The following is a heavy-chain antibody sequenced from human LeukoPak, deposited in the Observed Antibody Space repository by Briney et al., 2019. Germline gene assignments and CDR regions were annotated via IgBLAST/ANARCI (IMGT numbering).Heavy chain of an antibody. CDR1: GGSLSSSSYY. D-gene: IGHD3-3*01. J-gene: IGHJ4*02. Sequence: PSETLSLSCTDSGGSLSSSSYYWGWIRPPPGNGREWSGSIYYSGSTYDNPSLKSRVTISVDTSKNQFSLKLSSVTAADTAVYYCARSYYDFWSGYDVWGQGTLVTVSS. CDR3: ARSYYDFWSGYDV. V-gene: IGHV4-39*01. CDR2: IYYSGST.